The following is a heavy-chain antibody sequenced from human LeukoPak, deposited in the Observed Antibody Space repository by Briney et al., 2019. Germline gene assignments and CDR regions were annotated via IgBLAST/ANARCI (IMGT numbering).Heavy chain of an antibody. J-gene: IGHJ4*02. CDR1: GFTFSSYA. CDR2: ISGSGGST. D-gene: IGHD6-13*01. Sequence: GGSLRLSCAASGFTFSSYAMSWVRQAPGRGLEGVSAISGSGGSTYYADSVKGRFTISRDNSENTLYLQMNSLRAEDTAVYYCAKDGYSSSWYRFFDYWGQGTLVTVSS. V-gene: IGHV3-23*01. CDR3: AKDGYSSSWYRFFDY.